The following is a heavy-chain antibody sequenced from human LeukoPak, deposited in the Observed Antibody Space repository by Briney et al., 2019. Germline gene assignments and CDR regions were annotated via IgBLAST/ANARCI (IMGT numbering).Heavy chain of an antibody. V-gene: IGHV3-30*02. J-gene: IGHJ4*02. D-gene: IGHD3-22*01. CDR2: IRYDGSNK. Sequence: GGSLRLSCAASGFTFSSYGMHWVRQAPGKGLEWVAFIRYDGSNKYYADSVKGRFTISRDNSKNTLHLQMNSLRAEDTAVYYCAKVERITMIVVAQAFDYWGQGTLVTVSS. CDR3: AKVERITMIVVAQAFDY. CDR1: GFTFSSYG.